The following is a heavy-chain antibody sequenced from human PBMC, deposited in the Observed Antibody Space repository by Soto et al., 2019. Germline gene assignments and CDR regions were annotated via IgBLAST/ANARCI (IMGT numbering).Heavy chain of an antibody. CDR1: GFTFGDYA. J-gene: IGHJ3*02. Sequence: GGSLRLSCTASGFTFGDYAMSWFRQAPGKGLEWVGFIRSKAYGGTTEYAASVKGRFTISRDDSKSIAYLQMNSLKTEDTAVYYCTRVWLDGYQKGGVPFDIWGQGTMVTVSS. D-gene: IGHD6-19*01. V-gene: IGHV3-49*03. CDR2: IRSKAYGGTT. CDR3: TRVWLDGYQKGGVPFDI.